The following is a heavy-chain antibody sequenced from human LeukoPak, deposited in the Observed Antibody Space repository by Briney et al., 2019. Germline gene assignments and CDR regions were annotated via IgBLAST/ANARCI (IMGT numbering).Heavy chain of an antibody. CDR3: AEDKRYCSCGYCYSDFNY. CDR1: GFTFTSYA. Sequence: GGSLRLSCAASGFTFTSYAMTWVRQAPGKGLECVSGISGSGDSTYHADSVKGRFTISRDNSKNTLYLQMSSLRVEDTAGYHCAEDKRYCSCGYCYSDFNYWGQGTLVTVSS. CDR2: ISGSGDST. D-gene: IGHD2-15*01. V-gene: IGHV3-23*01. J-gene: IGHJ4*02.